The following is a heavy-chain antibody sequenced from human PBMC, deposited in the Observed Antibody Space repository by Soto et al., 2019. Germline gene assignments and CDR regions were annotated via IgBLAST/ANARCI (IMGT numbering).Heavy chain of an antibody. V-gene: IGHV5-51*01. J-gene: IGHJ6*02. Sequence: VEALKVSCKRSGYTFTNYWISCVPQITWTDLEWIGISYPGHSDTKYNPSFHGQVTISADKSITTTYLRWTSLKASDTAIYYGSASLFYYGMDVWGQGTPENVS. CDR2: SYPGHSDT. CDR1: GYTFTNYW. CDR3: SASLFYYGMDV.